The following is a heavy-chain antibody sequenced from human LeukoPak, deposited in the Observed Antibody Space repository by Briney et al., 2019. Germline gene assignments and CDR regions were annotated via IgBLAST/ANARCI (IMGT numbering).Heavy chain of an antibody. CDR2: IQYDGSNK. CDR1: GFSFSNYD. D-gene: IGHD4-17*01. CDR3: ARGTAYAFDK. J-gene: IGHJ4*02. V-gene: IGHV3-30*02. Sequence: PGGSLRLSCAASGFSFSNYDIHWVRQAPGKGLEWVAFIQYDGSNKYYADSVKGRFTISRDNSKNTLYLQMNSLRTEDTAVYSCARGTAYAFDKWGQGTLVTVPS.